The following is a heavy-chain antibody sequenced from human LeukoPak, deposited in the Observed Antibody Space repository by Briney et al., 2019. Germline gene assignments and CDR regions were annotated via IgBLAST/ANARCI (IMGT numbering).Heavy chain of an antibody. CDR3: AAYGSGSYSSFDY. J-gene: IGHJ4*02. D-gene: IGHD3-10*01. CDR2: IYSGGTT. V-gene: IGHV3-53*01. CDR1: GFTVSGNY. Sequence: PGGSLRLSCAVSGFTVSGNYMSWVRQAPGKGLEWVSLIYSGGTTYYADSVKGRFTISRDNSKNTLYLQMNSLRAEDTAVYYCAAYGSGSYSSFDYWGQGTLVTVSS.